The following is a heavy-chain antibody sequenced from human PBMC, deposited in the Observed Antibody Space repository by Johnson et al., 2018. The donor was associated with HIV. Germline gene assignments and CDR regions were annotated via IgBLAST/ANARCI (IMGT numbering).Heavy chain of an antibody. J-gene: IGHJ3*02. V-gene: IGHV3-66*01. CDR2: IYSGGST. CDR1: GFSVSSNY. D-gene: IGHD4-23*01. CDR3: AKSPAKDHGGNSGAFAT. Sequence: VQLVESGGDLVQPGGSLRLSCAASGFSVSSNYMSWVRQAPGKGLEWVSVIYSGGSTYYTDSVKGRFTISRDNSKNTLYLQMNSLRAEDTAMYYCAKSPAKDHGGNSGAFATWGQGTMVTVSS.